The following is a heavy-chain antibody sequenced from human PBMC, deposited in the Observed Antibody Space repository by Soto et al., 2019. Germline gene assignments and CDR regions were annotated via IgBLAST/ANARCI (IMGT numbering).Heavy chain of an antibody. CDR3: ARDRTDYDYIWGSYPRYYMDV. D-gene: IGHD3-16*02. Sequence: GGSLRLSCAASGFTFDDYTMHWVRQAPGKGLEWVANIKQDGSEKYYVDSVKGRFTISRDNAKNSLYLQMNSLRAEDTAVYYCARDRTDYDYIWGSYPRYYMDVWGKGTTVTVSS. J-gene: IGHJ6*03. CDR2: IKQDGSEK. CDR1: GFTFDDYT. V-gene: IGHV3-7*01.